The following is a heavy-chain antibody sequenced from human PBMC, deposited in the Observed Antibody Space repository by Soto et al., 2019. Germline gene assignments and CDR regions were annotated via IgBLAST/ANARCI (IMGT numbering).Heavy chain of an antibody. Sequence: VQLVESGGGLIQPGGSLRLSCAASGFTVSNNHMTWVRQAAGKVLELVSFVHGGGSTSYADSVKGRFTISRDNSKNTLYLQMDSLRAEDTAIYYGAGRLTTAASLDYWGRGTLVTVSS. J-gene: IGHJ4*02. V-gene: IGHV3-53*01. CDR2: VHGGGST. CDR1: GFTVSNNH. CDR3: AGRLTTAASLDY. D-gene: IGHD3-16*01.